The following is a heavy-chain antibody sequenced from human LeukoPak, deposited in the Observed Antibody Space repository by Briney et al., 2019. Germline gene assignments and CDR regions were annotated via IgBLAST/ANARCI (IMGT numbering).Heavy chain of an antibody. CDR3: AKVVDFWSGPTWN. CDR2: ISGSGGST. D-gene: IGHD3-3*01. J-gene: IGHJ4*02. CDR1: GFTFSSYA. Sequence: GGSLRLSCAASGFTFSSYAMSWVRQAPAKELEWVSAISGSGGSTYYADSVKGRFTISRENSKNTLYLQMNILRAEDRAVYYCAKVVDFWSGPTWNWGQGTLVTVSS. V-gene: IGHV3-23*01.